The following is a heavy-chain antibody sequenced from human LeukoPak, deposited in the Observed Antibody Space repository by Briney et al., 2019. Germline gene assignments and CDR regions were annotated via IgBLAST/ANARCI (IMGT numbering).Heavy chain of an antibody. J-gene: IGHJ4*02. CDR3: ARGRGGYEPYYFDY. CDR2: INAGNGNT. Sequence: ASVKVSCKASGYTFTSYAMHWVRQAPGQRLEWMGWINAGNGNTKYSQKFQGRVTMTTDTSTSTAYMELRSLRSDDPAVYYCARGRGGYEPYYFDYWGQGTLVTVSS. CDR1: GYTFTSYA. D-gene: IGHD5-12*01. V-gene: IGHV1-3*01.